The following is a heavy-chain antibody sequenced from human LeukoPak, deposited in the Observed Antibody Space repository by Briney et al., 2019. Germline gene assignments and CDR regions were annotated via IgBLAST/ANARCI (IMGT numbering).Heavy chain of an antibody. V-gene: IGHV3-9*01. Sequence: GGSLRLSCAASGFTFDDYAMHWVRQAPGKGPEWVSGISWNSGSIGYADSVKGRFTISRDNAKNSLYLQMNSLRAEDTALYYCAKSYGSDYYYGMDVWGQGTMVTVSS. CDR3: AKSYGSDYYYGMDV. CDR1: GFTFDDYA. J-gene: IGHJ6*02. CDR2: ISWNSGSI. D-gene: IGHD3-10*01.